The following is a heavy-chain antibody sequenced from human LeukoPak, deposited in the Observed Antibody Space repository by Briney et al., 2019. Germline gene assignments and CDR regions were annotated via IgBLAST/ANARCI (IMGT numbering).Heavy chain of an antibody. Sequence: SETLSLTCTVSGASIGTYYWSWLRQPPGKGLEWIGYVYNSGSTNYNPSLKSRVTISVDTSKNQFSLKLSSVTAADTAVYYCARDPYGSKGGAFDIWGQGTMVTVSS. D-gene: IGHD4-17*01. CDR3: ARDPYGSKGGAFDI. V-gene: IGHV4-59*01. CDR2: VYNSGST. J-gene: IGHJ3*02. CDR1: GASIGTYY.